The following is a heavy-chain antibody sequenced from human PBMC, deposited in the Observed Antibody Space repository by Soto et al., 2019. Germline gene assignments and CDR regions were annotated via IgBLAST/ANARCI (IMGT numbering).Heavy chain of an antibody. CDR3: ARIPWRRRYYFDY. CDR1: GYTFTSYD. J-gene: IGHJ4*02. CDR2: MNPNSGNT. Sequence: QVQLVQSGAEVKKPGASVKVSCKASGYTFTSYDINWVRQATGQGLEWMGWMNPNSGNTGYAQKFPGRVTMTRTTSISTAYMELSSLRSEDTAVYYCARIPWRRRYYFDYWGQGTLVTVSS. V-gene: IGHV1-8*01.